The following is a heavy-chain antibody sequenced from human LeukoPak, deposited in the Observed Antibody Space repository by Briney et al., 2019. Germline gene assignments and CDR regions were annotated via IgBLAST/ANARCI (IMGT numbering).Heavy chain of an antibody. CDR1: GGTFSSYA. CDR3: AIGYCSSTSCSKPARYDY. CDR2: IIPIFGTA. Sequence: GSSVKVSCKASGGTFSSYAISWVRQAPGQGLEWMGGIIPIFGTANYAQKFQGRVTITADESTSTAYMELSSLRSEDTAVYYCAIGYCSSTSCSKPARYDYWGQGTLVTVSS. V-gene: IGHV1-69*01. J-gene: IGHJ4*02. D-gene: IGHD2-2*01.